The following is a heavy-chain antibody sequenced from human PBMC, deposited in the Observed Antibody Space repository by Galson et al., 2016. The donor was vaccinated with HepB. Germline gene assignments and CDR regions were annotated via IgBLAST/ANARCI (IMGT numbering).Heavy chain of an antibody. CDR1: GYTYINHG. J-gene: IGHJ4*02. CDR2: ISAYNGNT. V-gene: IGHV1-18*01. D-gene: IGHD3-10*01. Sequence: PVKVSCKASGYTYINHGITWMRQAPGQGLEWMGWISAYNGNTNYAQNFQGRVTLTADRSTTTVSMELNSLTSEDTAVYYCAKGMYGSGSSRNLEFWGQGNLVTVSS. CDR3: AKGMYGSGSSRNLEF.